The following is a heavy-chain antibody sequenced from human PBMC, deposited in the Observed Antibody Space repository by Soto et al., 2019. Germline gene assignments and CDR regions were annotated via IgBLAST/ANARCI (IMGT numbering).Heavy chain of an antibody. D-gene: IGHD3-3*01. J-gene: IGHJ4*02. V-gene: IGHV3-7*04. CDR1: AITFRTYW. CDR2: VNQDGSEK. Sequence: EVQLVESGGDLVQPGGSLRLSCVVSAITFRTYWMNWVRQAPGKGPEWVANVNQDGSEKNYVGSVKGRFTISRDNAKNSLYLQRNSLRVEDAAIYSCAGGSAWTEEYWGGGTLVTVSS. CDR3: AGGSAWTEEY.